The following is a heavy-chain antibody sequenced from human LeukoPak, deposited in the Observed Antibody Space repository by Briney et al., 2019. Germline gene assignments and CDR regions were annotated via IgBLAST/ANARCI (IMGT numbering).Heavy chain of an antibody. Sequence: GGSLRLSCAASGFTFSNYWMHWVRQAPGKGLVWVSRINRDGSTTNYADSVKGRFTISRDNAKSTLYLQMNSLRDEDTAVYYCAVLERGVLDGFDIWGQGTLVTVSS. CDR3: AVLERGVLDGFDI. J-gene: IGHJ3*02. CDR2: INRDGSTT. V-gene: IGHV3-74*01. CDR1: GFTFSNYW. D-gene: IGHD1-1*01.